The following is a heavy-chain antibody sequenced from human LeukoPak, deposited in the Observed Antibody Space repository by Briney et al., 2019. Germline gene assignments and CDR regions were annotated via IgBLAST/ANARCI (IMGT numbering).Heavy chain of an antibody. J-gene: IGHJ4*02. CDR2: IRGSGGST. CDR1: GFTFSSYA. D-gene: IGHD3-22*01. CDR3: ARGNSSGYYSPIDY. Sequence: GGSLRLSCAASGFTFSSYATSWVRQAPGKGLEGVSVIRGSGGSTYYADSVKGRFTISRDNSKNTLYLQMNSLRAEDTAIYYCARGNSSGYYSPIDYWGQGTLVTVSS. V-gene: IGHV3-23*01.